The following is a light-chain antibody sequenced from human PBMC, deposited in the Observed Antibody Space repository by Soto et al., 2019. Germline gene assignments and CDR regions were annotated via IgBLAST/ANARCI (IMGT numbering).Light chain of an antibody. CDR1: QSVRRN. Sequence: EIVMTQSPATLSVSPGERATLSCRASQSVRRNLGWYQQKPGQAPRLLIFGASTRATGIPARFSGSGSGTEFTLTINNLQSEDSAAYYCKQYNNWAPFTFGQGTRLEIK. V-gene: IGKV3-15*01. J-gene: IGKJ5*01. CDR2: GAS. CDR3: KQYNNWAPFT.